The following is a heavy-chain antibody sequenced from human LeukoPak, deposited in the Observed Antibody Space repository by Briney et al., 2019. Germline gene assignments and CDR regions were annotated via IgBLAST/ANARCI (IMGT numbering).Heavy chain of an antibody. Sequence: GGSLRLSCGGSGFTFNTYIMHWVPHAPGKGVEWGSLVNWEGDTTYYADSVRGRFTISRDNSKNVLYLQMNSLRAEDTAVYYCARADGSYWGGHAFDIWGQGTMVTVSS. CDR3: ARADGSYWGGHAFDI. V-gene: IGHV3-43*01. J-gene: IGHJ3*02. CDR1: GFTFNTYI. D-gene: IGHD1-26*01. CDR2: VNWEGDTT.